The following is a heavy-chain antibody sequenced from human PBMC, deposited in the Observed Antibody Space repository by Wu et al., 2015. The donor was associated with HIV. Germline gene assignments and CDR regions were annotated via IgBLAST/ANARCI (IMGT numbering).Heavy chain of an antibody. Sequence: QVQLVQSGAEVKKPGSSVKVSCKASGGTFSSYAISWVRQAPGQGLEWMGGIIPIFGTANYAQKFQGRVTITTDESTSTAYMELSSLRSEDTAVYYCARDSAPITMVRDEEYHAFDIWGQGTMVTVSS. CDR2: IIPIFGTA. CDR1: GGTFSSYA. J-gene: IGHJ3*02. V-gene: IGHV1-69*05. CDR3: ARDSAPITMVRDEEYHAFDI. D-gene: IGHD3-10*01.